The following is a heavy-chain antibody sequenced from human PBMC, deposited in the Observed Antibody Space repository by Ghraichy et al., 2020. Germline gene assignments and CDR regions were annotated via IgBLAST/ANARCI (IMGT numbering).Heavy chain of an antibody. J-gene: IGHJ6*02. CDR2: TYYRSKWYN. Sequence: SQTLSLTCAISGDSVFSNSAAWNWIRQSPSRGLEWLGRTYYRSKWYNDYAVSVKSRITINPDTSKNQFSLQLNSVTPEDTAVYYCARVWHYDFWSGSGPPQASYGMDVWGQGTTVTVSS. CDR3: ARVWHYDFWSGSGPPQASYGMDV. V-gene: IGHV6-1*01. CDR1: GDSVFSNSAA. D-gene: IGHD3-3*01.